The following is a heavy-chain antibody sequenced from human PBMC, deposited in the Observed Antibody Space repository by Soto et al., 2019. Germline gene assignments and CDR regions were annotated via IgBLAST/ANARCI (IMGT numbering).Heavy chain of an antibody. Sequence: SETLSLTCTVSGGSVSSGSYYWSWIRQPPGKGLEWIGYIYYSGSTNYNPSLKSRVTISVDTSKNQFSLKLSSVTAADTAVYYCASLNGDYEGYYYYGMDVWGQGTTVTVSS. CDR3: ASLNGDYEGYYYYGMDV. V-gene: IGHV4-61*01. J-gene: IGHJ6*02. CDR2: IYYSGST. CDR1: GGSVSSGSYY. D-gene: IGHD4-17*01.